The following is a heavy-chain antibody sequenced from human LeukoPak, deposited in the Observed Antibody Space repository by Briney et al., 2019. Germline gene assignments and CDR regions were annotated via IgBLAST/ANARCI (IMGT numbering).Heavy chain of an antibody. Sequence: QTVSLTCAISGYSVSSNGAAWNWIRQSPSRGLEWLGRTYYTSKWYNDYAVSVRGRITINPDTSKNPFSLQLNSVTPEDTAVYYCVRDGEGGLDYFDHWGQGTLVTVSS. J-gene: IGHJ4*02. CDR3: VRDGEGGLDYFDH. CDR2: TYYTSKWYN. V-gene: IGHV6-1*01. D-gene: IGHD3-16*01. CDR1: GYSVSSNGAA.